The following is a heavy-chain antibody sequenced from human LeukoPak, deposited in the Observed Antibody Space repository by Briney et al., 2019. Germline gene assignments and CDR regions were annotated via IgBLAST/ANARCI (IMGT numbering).Heavy chain of an antibody. J-gene: IGHJ4*02. Sequence: PSETLSPTCTVSGGSISSSNYYWGWIRQPPGKGLEWIGNIYYSGTTYYNPSLKSRVTISADTSKNQFSLKLSSVTAADTAVYYCARNREQWVVRDFDYWGQGTLVTVSS. CDR3: ARNREQWVVRDFDY. V-gene: IGHV4-39*01. CDR1: GGSISSSNYY. CDR2: IYYSGTT. D-gene: IGHD6-19*01.